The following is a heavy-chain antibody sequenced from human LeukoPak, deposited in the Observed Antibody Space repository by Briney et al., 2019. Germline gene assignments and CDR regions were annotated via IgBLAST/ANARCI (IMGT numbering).Heavy chain of an antibody. CDR1: GGTFSSYA. D-gene: IGHD3-22*01. J-gene: IGHJ3*02. CDR3: ARDHFTLTYYYDSSGYYYDAFDI. CDR2: IIPIFGTA. Sequence: SVKVSCKASGGTFSSYAISWVRQAPGQGLEWMGGIIPIFGTANYAQKFQGRVTITADESTSIAYMELSSLRSEDTAVYYCARDHFTLTYYYDSSGYYYDAFDIWGQGTMVTVSS. V-gene: IGHV1-69*13.